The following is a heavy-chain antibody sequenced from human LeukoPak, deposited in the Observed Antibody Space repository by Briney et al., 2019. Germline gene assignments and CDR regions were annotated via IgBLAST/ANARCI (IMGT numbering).Heavy chain of an antibody. CDR1: GFIVSNTY. V-gene: IGHV3-53*01. Sequence: GGSLRLSCAASGFIVSNTYMTWVRQAPGKGLEWVSVIHNDGSTYYADSVKGRFAISRDNSKNMLFLRMNSLRVEDTAVYFCASLARDYWGQGTLVSVSS. CDR2: IHNDGST. J-gene: IGHJ4*02. D-gene: IGHD3-3*02. CDR3: ASLARDY.